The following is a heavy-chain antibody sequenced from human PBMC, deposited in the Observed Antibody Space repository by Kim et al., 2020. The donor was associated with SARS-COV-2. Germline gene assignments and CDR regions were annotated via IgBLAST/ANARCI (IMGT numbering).Heavy chain of an antibody. J-gene: IGHJ2*01. Sequence: SETLSLTCTVSGGSISSYYWSWIRQPPGKGLEWIGYIYYSGSTNYNPSLKSRVTISVDTSKNQFSLKLSSVTAADTAVYYCARAGLYCSGGSCYLYWYFDLWGRGTLVTVSS. D-gene: IGHD2-15*01. V-gene: IGHV4-59*01. CDR2: IYYSGST. CDR3: ARAGLYCSGGSCYLYWYFDL. CDR1: GGSISSYY.